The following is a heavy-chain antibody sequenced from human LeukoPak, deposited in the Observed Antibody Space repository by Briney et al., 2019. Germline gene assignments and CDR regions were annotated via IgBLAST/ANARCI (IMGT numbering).Heavy chain of an antibody. V-gene: IGHV3-74*01. CDR3: SRATNGWCALDY. D-gene: IGHD6-19*01. CDR1: GFTFSYYH. Sequence: PGESLRLSCGASGFTFSYYHMPWVRQAPGKGLVWVSRINTDGNSSSYADSVNGRFTISRDKPKNTVSLQMNSLRDDDTSVYDCSRATNGWCALDYWGQGTLVTVSS. J-gene: IGHJ4*02. CDR2: INTDGNSS.